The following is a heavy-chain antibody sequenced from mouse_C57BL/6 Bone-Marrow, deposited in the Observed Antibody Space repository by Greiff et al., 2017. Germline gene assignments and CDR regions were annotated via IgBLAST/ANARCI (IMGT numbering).Heavy chain of an antibody. J-gene: IGHJ2*01. D-gene: IGHD1-1*01. V-gene: IGHV14-4*01. CDR3: TTVVHY. CDR2: LDPENGDT. Sequence: DVQLVESGAELVRPGASVKLSCTASGFNIKDDYMHWVKQRPEQGLEWIGWLDPENGDTESASKFQGKANITAATSSNTAYLQLSSLTSEYTAGYYGTTVVHYWCQGTTLTVSS. CDR1: GFNIKDDY.